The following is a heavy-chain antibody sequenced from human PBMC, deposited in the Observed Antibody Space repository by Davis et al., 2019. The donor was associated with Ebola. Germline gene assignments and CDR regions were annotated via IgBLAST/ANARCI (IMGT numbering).Heavy chain of an antibody. CDR1: GFTFSSYW. Sequence: PGGSLRLSCATSGFTFSSYWMTWVRQAPGRGLEWVANIKQDGSETYYGDSVKGRFTISRDNAKNSLYLQMNSLRAEDTAVYYCAKEEGGYYFDYWGQGTLVTVSS. D-gene: IGHD3-16*01. J-gene: IGHJ4*02. CDR3: AKEEGGYYFDY. CDR2: IKQDGSET. V-gene: IGHV3-7*03.